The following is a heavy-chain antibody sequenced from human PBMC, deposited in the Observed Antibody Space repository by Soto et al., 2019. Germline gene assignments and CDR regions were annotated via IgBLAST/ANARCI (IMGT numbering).Heavy chain of an antibody. Sequence: PSETLSLTCTVSGGSISSYYWSWIRQPPGKGLEWIGYIYYSGSTNYNPSLKSRVTISVDTSKNQFSLKLSSVTAADTAVYYCARDSYTKIDYWGQGTLVTVSS. J-gene: IGHJ4*02. V-gene: IGHV4-59*01. CDR1: GGSISSYY. CDR3: ARDSYTKIDY. CDR2: IYYSGST.